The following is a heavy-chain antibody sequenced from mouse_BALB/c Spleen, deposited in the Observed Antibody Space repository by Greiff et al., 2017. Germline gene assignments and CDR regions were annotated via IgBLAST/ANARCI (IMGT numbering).Heavy chain of an antibody. CDR2: INPYNDGT. V-gene: IGHV1-14*01. CDR1: GYTFTSYV. CDR3: ARDRGIYYDYVLYAMDY. D-gene: IGHD2-4*01. Sequence: EVQLQESGPELVKPGASVKMSCKASGYTFTSYVMHWVKQKPGQGLEWIGYINPYNDGTKYNEKFKGKATLTSDKSSSTAYMELSSLTSEDSAVYYCARDRGIYYDYVLYAMDYWGQGTSVTVSS. J-gene: IGHJ4*01.